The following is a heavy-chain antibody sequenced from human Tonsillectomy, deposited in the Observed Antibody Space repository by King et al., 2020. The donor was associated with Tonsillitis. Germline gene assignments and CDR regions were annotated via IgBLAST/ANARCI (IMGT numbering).Heavy chain of an antibody. D-gene: IGHD3-22*01. CDR3: AREGVGGYGLGYDTSGPFDY. CDR1: GFTFNTYT. V-gene: IGHV3-21*01. J-gene: IGHJ4*02. CDR2: ISSSSSYI. Sequence: VQLVESGGGLVKPGGSLRLSCAASGFTFNTYTMNWVRQAPGKGLEWVSSISSSSSYIYYADSVKGRFTISRDNAKNSLYLQMNSLRAEDTAVYYCAREGVGGYGLGYDTSGPFDYWGLGTLVTVSS.